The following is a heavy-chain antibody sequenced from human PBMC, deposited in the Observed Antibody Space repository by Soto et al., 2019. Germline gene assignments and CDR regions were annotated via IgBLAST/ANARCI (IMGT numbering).Heavy chain of an antibody. CDR2: IYSSGST. D-gene: IGHD4-17*01. CDR1: GLTVSSNY. J-gene: IGHJ2*01. CDR3: ARGRYGGNSYWYFDL. V-gene: IGHV3-66*01. Sequence: EVQLVESGGGLVQPGGSLRLSCAASGLTVSSNYINWVRQAPGKGLEWVSVIYSSGSTDYADSVKGRFTISRDKSKNTLYLQMNNLRADDTALYYCARGRYGGNSYWYFDLWGRGTLVTVSS.